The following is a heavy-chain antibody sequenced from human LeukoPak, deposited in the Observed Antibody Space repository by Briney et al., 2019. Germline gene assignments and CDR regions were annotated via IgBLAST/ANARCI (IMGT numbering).Heavy chain of an antibody. CDR1: GYIFIGYY. V-gene: IGHV1-2*02. Sequence: ASVRVSCKTTGYIFIGYYMHWVRQAPGQGLEWMGWIDPKSGGTKYAQKFQGRVTMTRDMSISTAYMDLRRLKSDDTAVYYCVRDMDRGQWLVRPYNWGQGTLVTVSS. J-gene: IGHJ4*02. D-gene: IGHD6-19*01. CDR2: IDPKSGGT. CDR3: VRDMDRGQWLVRPYN.